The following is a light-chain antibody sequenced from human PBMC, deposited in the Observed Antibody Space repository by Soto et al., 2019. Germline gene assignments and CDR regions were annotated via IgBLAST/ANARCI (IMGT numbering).Light chain of an antibody. CDR3: QHLNYWPS. V-gene: IGKV3-15*01. Sequence: IVMTQSPATLSVSPGERATLSCRASQSVATNLAWYQQKPGQAPRLLIHSASTRASGVPARFSGSESGTEFTLTISSLQSEDFAVYYCQHLNYWPSFGQGTNLEIK. CDR1: QSVATN. J-gene: IGKJ2*01. CDR2: SAS.